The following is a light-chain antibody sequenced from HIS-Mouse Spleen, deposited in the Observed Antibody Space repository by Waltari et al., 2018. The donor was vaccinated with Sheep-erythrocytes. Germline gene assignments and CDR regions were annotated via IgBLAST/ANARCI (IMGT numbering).Light chain of an antibody. CDR2: WAS. J-gene: IGKJ4*01. CDR3: QQYYSTLT. V-gene: IGKV4-1*01. Sequence: DIVMTQSPDSLAVSLGERATINGKSSQSVLYSSNNKNYLAWYQQKPGQPPKLLIYWASTRESGVPDRFSGSGSGTDFTLTISSLQAEDVAVYYCQQYYSTLTFGGGTKMEIK. CDR1: QSVLYSSNNKNY.